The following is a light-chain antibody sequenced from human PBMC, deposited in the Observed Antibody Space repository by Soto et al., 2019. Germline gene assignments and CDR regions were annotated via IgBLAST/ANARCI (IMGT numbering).Light chain of an antibody. V-gene: IGKV1-17*03. Sequence: DIQMTQSPSAMSASVGDRVTITCRASQDISNYLAWFQQKPGKVPKHLIYSASSLQSGVPSRFSGSGSGTEFTLTISSLQPEDFATYFCLKHSSYPRTFGQGTKVDIK. J-gene: IGKJ1*01. CDR3: LKHSSYPRT. CDR2: SAS. CDR1: QDISNY.